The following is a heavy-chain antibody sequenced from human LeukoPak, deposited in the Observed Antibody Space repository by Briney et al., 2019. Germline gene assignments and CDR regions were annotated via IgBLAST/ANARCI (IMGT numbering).Heavy chain of an antibody. CDR3: ARRAWDYDFWSGYYTVTATNIDY. D-gene: IGHD3-3*01. Sequence: SVKVSCKASGYTFTSYGISWVRQAPGQGLEWMGWISAYNGNTNYAQKLQGRVTMTTDTSTSKAYMELRSLRSDDTAVYYCARRAWDYDFWSGYYTVTATNIDYWGQGTLVTVSS. V-gene: IGHV1-18*01. CDR2: ISAYNGNT. CDR1: GYTFTSYG. J-gene: IGHJ4*02.